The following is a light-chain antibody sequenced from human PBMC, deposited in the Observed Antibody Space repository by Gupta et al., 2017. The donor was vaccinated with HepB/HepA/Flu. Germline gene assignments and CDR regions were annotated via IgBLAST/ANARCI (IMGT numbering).Light chain of an antibody. CDR2: DVS. J-gene: IGLJ2*01. CDR1: SSDVGTYNY. CDR3: SSYKRSSTWV. Sequence: QSALTQPASVSGSPGQSITISCTGTSSDVGTYNYVSWYQQHPGKAPKRMMSDVSNRPSGVSNRFSGSKSGNTASLTISGLQAEDEADYYCSSYKRSSTWVFGGGTKLTVL. V-gene: IGLV2-14*01.